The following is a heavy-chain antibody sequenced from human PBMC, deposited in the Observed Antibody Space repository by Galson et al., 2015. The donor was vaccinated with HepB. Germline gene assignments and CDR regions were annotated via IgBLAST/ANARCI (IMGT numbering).Heavy chain of an antibody. D-gene: IGHD1-14*01. J-gene: IGHJ4*02. CDR2: IYPGDSDT. Sequence: QSGAEVKKPGESLKISCQGSGYRFTSYWIAWVRQMPGKGLEWVGIIYPGDSDTRYSPSFQGQVTISADKSISTAYLQWSTLKASDTAMYYCARLFNNPPLGWSDYWGQGTLVTVSS. V-gene: IGHV5-51*01. CDR3: ARLFNNPPLGWSDY. CDR1: GYRFTSYW.